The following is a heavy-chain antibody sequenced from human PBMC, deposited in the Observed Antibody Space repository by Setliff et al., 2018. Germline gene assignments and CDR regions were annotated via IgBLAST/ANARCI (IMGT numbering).Heavy chain of an antibody. V-gene: IGHV4-4*07. Sequence: SETLSLTCTISGGSINNYYWNWIRQSADKGLEWIGRIHSSGTTNYNPSLKSRATISLDMSKNQFFLRLTSVTAADTAVYYCAKNRYHWGVGYFDFWGQGILVTVSS. CDR1: GGSINNYY. CDR3: AKNRYHWGVGYFDF. CDR2: IHSSGTT. J-gene: IGHJ4*02. D-gene: IGHD7-27*01.